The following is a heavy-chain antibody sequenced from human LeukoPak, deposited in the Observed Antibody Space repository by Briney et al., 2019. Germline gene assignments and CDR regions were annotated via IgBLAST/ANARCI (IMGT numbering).Heavy chain of an antibody. Sequence: ASVKVSCKASGYTFTSYGISWVRQAPGQGLEWMGWISAYNGNTNYAQKLQGRVTMTTDTSTSTAYMELRSLRSDDTAVYYCARHVADLDHLSGYCSGGSCFVYAFDIWGQGTMVTVSS. CDR1: GYTFTSYG. D-gene: IGHD2-15*01. CDR2: ISAYNGNT. J-gene: IGHJ3*02. CDR3: ARHVADLDHLSGYCSGGSCFVYAFDI. V-gene: IGHV1-18*01.